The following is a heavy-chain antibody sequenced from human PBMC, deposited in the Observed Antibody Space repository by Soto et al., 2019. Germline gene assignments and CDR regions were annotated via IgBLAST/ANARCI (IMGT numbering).Heavy chain of an antibody. CDR2: IRDRAFSYAT. Sequence: EVLLVESGGGLVQPGGSLKLSCAASGFVFKDSSIHWVRQASGKGLEWVGRIRDRAFSYATAYAASVKGRFTISRDDSTNTAYLQMNSLKTEDTAIDYCTRLISAAQDYWGQGTLVTVSS. V-gene: IGHV3-73*01. CDR1: GFVFKDSS. CDR3: TRLISAAQDY. J-gene: IGHJ4*02. D-gene: IGHD3-10*01.